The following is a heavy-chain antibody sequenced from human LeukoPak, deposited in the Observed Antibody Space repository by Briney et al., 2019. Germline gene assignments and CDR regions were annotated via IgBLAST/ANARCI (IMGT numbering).Heavy chain of an antibody. CDR3: ARGGNSGSYYGWISWFDP. CDR1: GGSISSSSYY. J-gene: IGHJ5*02. Sequence: PSETLSLTCTVSGGSISSSSYYWGWIRQPPGKGLEWIGSIYYSGSTYYNPSLKSRVTISVDTSKNQFSLKLSSVTAADTAVYYCARGGNSGSYYGWISWFDPWGQGTLVTVSS. CDR2: IYYSGST. V-gene: IGHV4-39*07. D-gene: IGHD1-26*01.